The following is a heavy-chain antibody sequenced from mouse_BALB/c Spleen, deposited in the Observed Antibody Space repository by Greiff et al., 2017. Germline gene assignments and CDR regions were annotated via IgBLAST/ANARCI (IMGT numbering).Heavy chain of an antibody. Sequence: VKLQESGAELMKPGASVKISCKATGYTFSSYWIEWVKQRPGHGLEWIGEILPGSGSTNYNEKFKGKATFTADTSSNTAYMQLSSLTSEDSAVYYCARWRWDVPRPFAYWGQGTLVTVSA. V-gene: IGHV1-9*01. CDR1: GYTFSSYW. D-gene: IGHD4-1*01. CDR2: ILPGSGST. CDR3: ARWRWDVPRPFAY. J-gene: IGHJ3*01.